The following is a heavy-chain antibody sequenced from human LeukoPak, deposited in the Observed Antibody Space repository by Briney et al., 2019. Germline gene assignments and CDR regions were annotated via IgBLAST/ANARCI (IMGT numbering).Heavy chain of an antibody. J-gene: IGHJ4*02. Sequence: SGPVLVQPTETLTLTCTVSGFALSTATMGVSWIRQPHEKAQEWLEQIFSNEEQSYSTSLKSRLTISKNTSQSQLVLTKTNMQPVDTNKYSCARLLAAAGTIVGDYWGQAALVTVS. CDR3: ARLLAAAGTIVGDY. D-gene: IGHD6-13*01. CDR1: GFALSTATMG. CDR2: IFSNEEQ. V-gene: IGHV2-26*01.